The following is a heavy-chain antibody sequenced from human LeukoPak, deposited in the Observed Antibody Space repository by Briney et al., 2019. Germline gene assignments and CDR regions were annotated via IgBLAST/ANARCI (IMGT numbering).Heavy chain of an antibody. CDR3: ARALGYSYGYVVDY. V-gene: IGHV3-48*01. CDR2: ISSSSGTI. D-gene: IGHD5-18*01. Sequence: PGGPLRLSCAASGFIFSNYNMNWVRQTPGKGLEWVSYISSSSGTIYYADSVKGRFTISGDNAKNSLVLQMNSLRAEDTGVYYCARALGYSYGYVVDYWGQGTLVTVSS. J-gene: IGHJ4*02. CDR1: GFIFSNYN.